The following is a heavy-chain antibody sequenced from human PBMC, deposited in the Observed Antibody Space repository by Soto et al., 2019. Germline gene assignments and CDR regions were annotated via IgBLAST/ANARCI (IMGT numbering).Heavy chain of an antibody. V-gene: IGHV3-11*01. CDR3: ARSQGSGYYDFWSGYLGAGLWFDP. CDR2: ISSSGSTI. D-gene: IGHD3-3*01. Sequence: GGSLRLSCAASGFTFSDYYMSWIRQAPGKGLEWVSYISSSGSTIYYADSVKGRFTIPRDNAKNSLYLQMNSLRAEDTAVYYCARSQGSGYYDFWSGYLGAGLWFDPWGQGTLVTVSS. J-gene: IGHJ5*02. CDR1: GFTFSDYY.